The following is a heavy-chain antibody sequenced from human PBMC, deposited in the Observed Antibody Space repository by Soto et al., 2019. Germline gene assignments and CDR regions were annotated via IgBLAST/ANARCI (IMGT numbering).Heavy chain of an antibody. CDR1: GYTFTSHA. J-gene: IGHJ5*02. CDR2: INAVKRNT. Sequence: QVQLVQSGAEEKKPGSSVKVFCKASGYTFTSHAMHWVRQAPVQRHAWMGWINAVKRNTKYSQKFQGRVTITTDTSASTAYMELSSLRSEDTAVYYCARDGIAAAGTSWFDPWGQGTLVTVSS. V-gene: IGHV1-3*05. D-gene: IGHD6-13*01. CDR3: ARDGIAAAGTSWFDP.